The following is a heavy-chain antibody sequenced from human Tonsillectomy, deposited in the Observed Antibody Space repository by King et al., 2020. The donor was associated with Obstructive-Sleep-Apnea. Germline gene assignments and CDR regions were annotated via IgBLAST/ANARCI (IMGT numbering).Heavy chain of an antibody. D-gene: IGHD1-20*01. J-gene: IGHJ3*02. CDR3: SNLRRYNRNDDQAFDI. Sequence: VQLVESGGGLVQPGGSVRLSCEASGFSLSTYAMTWVRQAPGKGLEWVSTISSSGGNTYYADSVKGRFTISRDNSKNTLYLQMNSLRADDTAVYYCSNLRRYNRNDDQAFDIWGQGTMVIVSS. V-gene: IGHV3-23*04. CDR1: GFSLSTYA. CDR2: ISSSGGNT.